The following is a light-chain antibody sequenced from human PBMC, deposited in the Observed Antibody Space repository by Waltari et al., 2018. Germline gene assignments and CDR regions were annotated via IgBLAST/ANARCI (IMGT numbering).Light chain of an antibody. Sequence: EILMTQSPGTLSVSPGETATLSCRATQSLSRNLAWYQLKPGQAPRLLIYAASTRATGIPATFSGSGSGTEFTLTISSLQSEDFAVYYCQQYSDWPPLTFGGGTKVEIK. CDR1: QSLSRN. CDR2: AAS. V-gene: IGKV3-15*01. CDR3: QQYSDWPPLT. J-gene: IGKJ4*01.